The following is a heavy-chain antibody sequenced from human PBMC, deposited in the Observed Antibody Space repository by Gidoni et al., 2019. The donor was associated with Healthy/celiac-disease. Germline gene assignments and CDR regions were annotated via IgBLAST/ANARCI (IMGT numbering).Heavy chain of an antibody. Sequence: QVQLVQSGAEVKKPGASGKVCCKASGYAVTGYYMHLVRLAPGQGREWMGWINPNSGGTNYAPKFQGRVTMTRDTSISTAYMELSRLRSDDTAVYYCARDSEWYDLSAIDYWGPGNPGHRLL. CDR2: INPNSGGT. J-gene: IGHJ4*02. CDR3: ARDSEWYDLSAIDY. CDR1: GYAVTGYY. D-gene: IGHD3-3*01. V-gene: IGHV1-2*02.